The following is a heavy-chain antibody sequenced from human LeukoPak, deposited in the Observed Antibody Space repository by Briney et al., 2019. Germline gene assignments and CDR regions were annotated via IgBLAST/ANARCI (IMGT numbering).Heavy chain of an antibody. Sequence: ASVKVSCKASGGTFSSYAISWVRQAPGQGLEWMGGIIPIFGTANYAQKFQGRVTITADESTSTAYMGLSSLRSEDTAVYYCARDGYDSSGYVTDDYWGQGTLVTVSS. CDR2: IIPIFGTA. J-gene: IGHJ4*02. D-gene: IGHD3-22*01. CDR1: GGTFSSYA. V-gene: IGHV1-69*01. CDR3: ARDGYDSSGYVTDDY.